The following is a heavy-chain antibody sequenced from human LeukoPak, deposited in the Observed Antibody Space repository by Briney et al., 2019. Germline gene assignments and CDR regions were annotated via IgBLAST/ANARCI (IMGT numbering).Heavy chain of an antibody. CDR3: ARGRYLYCSSTSCYASAFDI. D-gene: IGHD2-2*01. Sequence: ASVKVSCLDSGYTFTSYDRNWVRQAPGQGLEWMGWMNPNSGNTGYAQKFQGRVTMTRNTSISTAYMEMSSLRSEDTAVYYCARGRYLYCSSTSCYASAFDIWGQGTMVTVSS. CDR1: GYTFTSYD. J-gene: IGHJ3*02. V-gene: IGHV1-8*01. CDR2: MNPNSGNT.